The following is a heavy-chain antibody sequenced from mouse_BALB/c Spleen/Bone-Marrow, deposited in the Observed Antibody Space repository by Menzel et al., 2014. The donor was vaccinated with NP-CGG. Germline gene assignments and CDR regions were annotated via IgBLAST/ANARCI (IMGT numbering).Heavy chain of an antibody. D-gene: IGHD2-3*01. J-gene: IGHJ2*01. V-gene: IGHV1-22*01. CDR1: GYTFTDYT. CDR2: VNPNIGGT. Sequence: EVMLVESGPELVKPGASVKISCKTSGYTFTDYTLHWVKQSHGKSLEWIGGVNPNIGGTSYNQKFKGKASLTVNKSSTTAYMELRSLTSGDSAVYYCARGRWYYWGQGTTLTVSS. CDR3: ARGRWYY.